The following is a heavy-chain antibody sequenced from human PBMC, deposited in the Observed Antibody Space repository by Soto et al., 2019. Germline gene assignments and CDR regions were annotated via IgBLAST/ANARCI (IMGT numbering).Heavy chain of an antibody. CDR2: IYPGDSDT. CDR3: ARHVAFYYYDSSPSSYYYGMDV. J-gene: IGHJ6*02. V-gene: IGHV5-51*01. Sequence: GESLKISCKGSGYSFTNYWIGWVRQMPGKGLEWMGIIYPGDSDTRYSPSFQGQVTISADKSISTAYLQWSSLKASDTAMYYCARHVAFYYYDSSPSSYYYGMDVWGQGTTVTVSS. CDR1: GYSFTNYW. D-gene: IGHD3-22*01.